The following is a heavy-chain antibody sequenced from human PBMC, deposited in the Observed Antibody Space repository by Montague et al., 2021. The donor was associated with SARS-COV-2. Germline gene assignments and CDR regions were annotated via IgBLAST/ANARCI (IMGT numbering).Heavy chain of an antibody. CDR1: GFSIGSGDY. J-gene: IGHJ3*02. V-gene: IGHV4-38-2*02. CDR3: VREKAGGLRNVFDI. CDR2: ICHSGTT. Sequence: SETLSLTCTVSGFSIGSGDYWGWIRQPPGKGLEWIGSICHSGTTXXNPSLQSRLTMSIDTSTNQFSLRLTSVTAADTAVFFCVREKAGGLRNVFDIWGQGTTVTVSS.